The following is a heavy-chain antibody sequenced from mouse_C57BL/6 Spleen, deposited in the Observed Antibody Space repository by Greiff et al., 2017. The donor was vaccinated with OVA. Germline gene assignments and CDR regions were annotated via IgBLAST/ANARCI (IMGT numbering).Heavy chain of an antibody. D-gene: IGHD3-1*01. Sequence: QVQLQQPGAELVRPGSSVKLSCKASGYTFTSYWMHWVKQRPIQGLEWIGNIDPSDSETHYNQKFKDKATLTVDTSSSTAYMELHSLTSEDSAVYFCARRGLNYFDYWGQGTTLTVSS. V-gene: IGHV1-52*01. CDR1: GYTFTSYW. CDR3: ARRGLNYFDY. CDR2: IDPSDSET. J-gene: IGHJ2*01.